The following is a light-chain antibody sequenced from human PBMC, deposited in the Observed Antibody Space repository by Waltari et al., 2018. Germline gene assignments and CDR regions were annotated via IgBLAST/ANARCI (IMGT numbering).Light chain of an antibody. CDR3: AAWDDSLSGRF. CDR1: SSNIGRSS. CDR2: RTN. V-gene: IGLV1-47*01. J-gene: IGLJ1*01. Sequence: QSVLTQPPSASGTPGQRVSMSCSGSSSNIGRSSVSWYQQVPGTAPKLLIYRTNQRPSGVPDRFAGSKSGTSASLAISGLRSEDEADYYCAAWDDSLSGRFFGSGTKVTVL.